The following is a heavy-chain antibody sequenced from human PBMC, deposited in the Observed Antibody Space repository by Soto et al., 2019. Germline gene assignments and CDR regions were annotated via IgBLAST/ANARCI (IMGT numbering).Heavy chain of an antibody. J-gene: IGHJ4*02. D-gene: IGHD5-18*01. Sequence: GGSLRLSCAASGFTFSSYWMSWVRQAPGKGLEWVANIKQDGSEKYYVDSVKGRFTISRDNAKNSLYLQMNSLRAEDTAVYYCARDTGYSYGYIFDYWGQGTLVTVYS. CDR2: IKQDGSEK. V-gene: IGHV3-7*03. CDR3: ARDTGYSYGYIFDY. CDR1: GFTFSSYW.